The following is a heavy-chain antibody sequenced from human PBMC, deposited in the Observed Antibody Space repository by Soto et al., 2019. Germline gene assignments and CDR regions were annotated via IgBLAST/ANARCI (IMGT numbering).Heavy chain of an antibody. CDR1: GYTFTSYG. D-gene: IGHD1-26*01. CDR3: ARDTLGAPGYYYGMDV. Sequence: ASVKVSCKASGYTFTSYGISWVRQAPGQGLEWMGWISAYNGNTNYAQKLQGRVTMTTDTSTSTAYMELRSLRSDDTAVYYCARDTLGAPGYYYGMDVWGQGTTVTVSS. V-gene: IGHV1-18*01. J-gene: IGHJ6*02. CDR2: ISAYNGNT.